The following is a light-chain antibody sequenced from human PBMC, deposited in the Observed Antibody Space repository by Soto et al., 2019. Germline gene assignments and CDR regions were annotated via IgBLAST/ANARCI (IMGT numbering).Light chain of an antibody. CDR2: KAS. V-gene: IGKV1-5*03. J-gene: IGKJ4*01. Sequence: DLQITQSPSILSASVADRVPITCRARQSISSWLAWYQQKPGKAPNLLIHKASHLASGVPSRFSGSGSGTDFTLTISSLQPEDFATYSCQQHNSYPLTFGGGTKVDIK. CDR1: QSISSW. CDR3: QQHNSYPLT.